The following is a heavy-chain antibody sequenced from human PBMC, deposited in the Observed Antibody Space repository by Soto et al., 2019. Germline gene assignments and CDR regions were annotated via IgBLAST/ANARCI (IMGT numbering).Heavy chain of an antibody. CDR3: ARGLSSPSAAGV. V-gene: IGHV4-39*01. CDR1: GGSVSSGGNY. CDR2: VHDTGTP. Sequence: QLQLQESGPGLVKPSETLSLTCAVSGGSVSSGGNYWGWIRQSPGKGLEWIGSVHDTGTPHYNPSLPSRVTISVGTSQNQSSLTVNSVTAEDTAVYYCARGLSSPSAAGVWGQGTLVTVSS. J-gene: IGHJ4*02. D-gene: IGHD6-6*01.